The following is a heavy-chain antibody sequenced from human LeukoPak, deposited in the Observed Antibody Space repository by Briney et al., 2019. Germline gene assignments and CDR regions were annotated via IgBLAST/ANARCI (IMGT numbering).Heavy chain of an antibody. J-gene: IGHJ6*03. V-gene: IGHV4-4*07. CDR3: ARGNGDYVFSYYYYMDV. CDR1: GGSISSYY. CDR2: IYTSGST. Sequence: SETLSLTCTVSGGSISSYYWSWIRQPAGKGLEWIGRIYTSGSTNYNPSLKSRVTISVDTSKNQFSLKLSSVTAADTAVYYCARGNGDYVFSYYYYMDVWGKGTTVTISS. D-gene: IGHD4-17*01.